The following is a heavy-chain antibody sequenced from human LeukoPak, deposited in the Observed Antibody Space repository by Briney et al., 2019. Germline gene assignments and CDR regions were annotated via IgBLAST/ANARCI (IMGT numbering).Heavy chain of an antibody. CDR1: GFTFSSYA. CDR3: ARAPRGLSAPFDY. J-gene: IGHJ4*02. Sequence: GGSLRLSCAASGFTFSSYAMTWVRQAPGKGLEWVSGISGTGDGTYYADSVKGRFIISRHNSKNTVYLQMNSLRPEDTAVYYCARAPRGLSAPFDYWGQGTLVTVSS. V-gene: IGHV3-23*01. CDR2: ISGTGDGT. D-gene: IGHD3-16*02.